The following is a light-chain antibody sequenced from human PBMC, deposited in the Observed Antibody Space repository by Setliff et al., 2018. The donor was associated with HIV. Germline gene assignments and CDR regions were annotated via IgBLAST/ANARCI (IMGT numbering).Light chain of an antibody. CDR2: DVN. J-gene: IGLJ1*01. CDR1: RSDVGAYNF. CDR3: CSYAGSDSYI. Sequence: QSVLTQPRSVSGSPGQSVTFSCTGSRSDVGAYNFVSWYQQHPGKAPKLIIYDVNKRPSGVPDRFSGSKSGDTASLSISGLQSEDEADYYCCSYAGSDSYIFGSGTKVTV. V-gene: IGLV2-11*01.